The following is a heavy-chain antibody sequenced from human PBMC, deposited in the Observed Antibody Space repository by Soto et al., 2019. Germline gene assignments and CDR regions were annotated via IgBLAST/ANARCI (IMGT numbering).Heavy chain of an antibody. Sequence: SGPTPVNPTQPLTLTRTFSGFSLSTRGVGVGWIRQPPGKALEWLALIYWDDDKRYSPSLKSRLTITKDTSKNQVVLTMTNMDPVDTATYYCAHSRSIAVAGSYYYYGMDVWGQGTTVTVSS. CDR2: IYWDDDK. CDR3: AHSRSIAVAGSYYYYGMDV. J-gene: IGHJ6*02. D-gene: IGHD6-19*01. CDR1: GFSLSTRGVG. V-gene: IGHV2-5*02.